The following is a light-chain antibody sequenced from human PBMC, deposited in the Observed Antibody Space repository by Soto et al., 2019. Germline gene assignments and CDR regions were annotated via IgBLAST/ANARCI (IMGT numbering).Light chain of an antibody. CDR3: LHHNGYPPV. CDR2: LAS. Sequence: DIPMTQSPSSLSASVGDTVTITCRASQHITNDCAWYQQKAGRAPKCLILLASRLQTGVPSRFSGSGSGTEFTLTISSLQPEEFATYYCLHHNGYPPVFGQGTKVEIK. CDR1: QHITND. V-gene: IGKV1-17*01. J-gene: IGKJ2*01.